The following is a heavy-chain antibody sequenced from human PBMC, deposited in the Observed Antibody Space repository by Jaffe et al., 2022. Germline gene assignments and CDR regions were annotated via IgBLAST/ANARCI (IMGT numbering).Heavy chain of an antibody. V-gene: IGHV4-61*02. CDR1: GGSISSGSYY. J-gene: IGHJ4*02. Sequence: QVQLQESGPGLVKPSQTLSLTCTVSGGSISSGSYYWSWIRQPAGKGLEWIGRIYTSGSTNYNPSLKSRVTISVDTSKNQFSLKLSSVTAADTAVYYCSSSSGYPNGLDYWGQGTLVTVSS. D-gene: IGHD3-22*01. CDR2: IYTSGST. CDR3: SSSSGYPNGLDY.